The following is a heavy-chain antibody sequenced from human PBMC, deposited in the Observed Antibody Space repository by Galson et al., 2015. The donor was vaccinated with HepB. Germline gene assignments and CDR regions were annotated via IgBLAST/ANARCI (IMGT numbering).Heavy chain of an antibody. J-gene: IGHJ4*02. Sequence: SVKVSCKASGYTFTSYYMHWVRQAPGQGLEWMGIINPSDDSTTYAQKFQGRVTMTRDTSTSTVYMELRSLRSEDTAFYYCARNYNSGSYSQPHYWGQGTLLTASS. V-gene: IGHV1-46*01. D-gene: IGHD3-10*01. CDR2: INPSDDST. CDR3: ARNYNSGSYSQPHY. CDR1: GYTFTSYY.